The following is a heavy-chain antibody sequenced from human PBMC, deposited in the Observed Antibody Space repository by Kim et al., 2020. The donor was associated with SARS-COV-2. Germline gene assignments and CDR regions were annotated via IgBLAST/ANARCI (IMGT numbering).Heavy chain of an antibody. J-gene: IGHJ4*02. CDR3: ARDGGRTVATRIGADY. D-gene: IGHD5-12*01. V-gene: IGHV3-33*02. CDR1: GFTFSNHG. CDR2: IWQDGNNA. Sequence: GGSLRLSCAASGFTFSNHGMHWVRQAPGRGLEWVAVIWQDGNNAYYSGSAKGRFTISRDNNQRSLFLEMKSLRPDDTGVYYCARDGGRTVATRIGADYWGQGTLVTVSS.